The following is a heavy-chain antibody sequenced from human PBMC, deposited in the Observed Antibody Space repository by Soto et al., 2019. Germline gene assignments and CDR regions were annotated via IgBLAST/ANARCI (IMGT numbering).Heavy chain of an antibody. CDR3: ARSSSSTGYYYYYGMDV. V-gene: IGHV4-4*02. D-gene: IGHD6-6*01. CDR2: IYHSGST. CDR1: GGSISSSNW. Sequence: SETLSLTCAVSGGSISSSNWWSWVRQPPGKGLERIGEIYHSGSTNCNPSLKSRVTISVDKSKNQFSLKLSSVTAADTAVYYCARSSSSTGYYYYYGMDVWGQGTTVTVSS. J-gene: IGHJ6*02.